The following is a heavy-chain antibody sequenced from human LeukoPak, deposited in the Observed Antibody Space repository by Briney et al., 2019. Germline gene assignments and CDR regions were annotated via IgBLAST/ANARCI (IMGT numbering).Heavy chain of an antibody. J-gene: IGHJ4*02. Sequence: GGSQRLSCAASGFTFSSNAMHWVRQAPGKGLEWVAVISYDGSNKYYADSVKGRFTISRDNSKNTLYLQMNSLRAEDTAVYYCARDTVEMATLFDYWGQGTLVTVSS. CDR2: ISYDGSNK. CDR3: ARDTVEMATLFDY. D-gene: IGHD5-24*01. CDR1: GFTFSSNA. V-gene: IGHV3-30-3*01.